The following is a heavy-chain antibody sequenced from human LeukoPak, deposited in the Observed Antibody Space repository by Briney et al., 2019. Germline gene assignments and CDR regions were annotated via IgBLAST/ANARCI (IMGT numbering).Heavy chain of an antibody. J-gene: IGHJ4*02. D-gene: IGHD5-18*01. V-gene: IGHV3-21*01. CDR1: GFTFSSYW. CDR3: ARDRWDSYGPFDY. CDR2: ISSSSSYI. Sequence: GGSLRLSCAASGFTFSSYWMSWVRQAPGKGLEWVSSISSSSSYIYYADSVKGRFTISRDNAKNSLYLQMNSLRAEDTAVYCCARDRWDSYGPFDYWGQGTLVTVSS.